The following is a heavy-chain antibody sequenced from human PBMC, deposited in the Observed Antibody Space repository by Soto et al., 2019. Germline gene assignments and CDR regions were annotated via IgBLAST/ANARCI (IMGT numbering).Heavy chain of an antibody. D-gene: IGHD3-10*01. CDR1: GYTFTSYG. CDR3: ARASDNFYYYGMDV. Sequence: GASVKVTFKASGYTFTSYGISWVRQAPGQGLEWMGWISAYNGNTNYAQKLQGRVTMTTDTSTSTAYMELRSLRSDDTAVYYCARASDNFYYYGMDVWGQGTTVTVSS. CDR2: ISAYNGNT. J-gene: IGHJ6*02. V-gene: IGHV1-18*01.